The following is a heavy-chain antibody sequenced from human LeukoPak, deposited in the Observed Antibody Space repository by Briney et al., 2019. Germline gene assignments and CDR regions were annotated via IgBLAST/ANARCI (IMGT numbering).Heavy chain of an antibody. CDR1: GGSFSGYY. CDR3: ARTYCSSTSCYLRGENWFDP. J-gene: IGHJ5*02. Sequence: SETLSLTCAVYGGSFSGYYWSWIRQPPGKGLEWIGEINHSRSTNYNPSLKSRVTISVDTSKNQFSLKLSSVTAADTAVYYCARTYCSSTSCYLRGENWFDPWGQGTLVTVSS. V-gene: IGHV4-34*01. CDR2: INHSRST. D-gene: IGHD2-2*01.